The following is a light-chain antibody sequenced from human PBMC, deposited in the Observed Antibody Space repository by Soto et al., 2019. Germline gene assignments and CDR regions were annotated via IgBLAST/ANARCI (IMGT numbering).Light chain of an antibody. CDR1: QSVSSSY. J-gene: IGKJ5*01. V-gene: IGKV3-20*01. CDR2: GAS. CDR3: QQYGSSIT. Sequence: EIVLTPSPGTLSLSPVERATLSCRASQSVSSSYLAWYQQKPGQAPRLLTYGASSRATGIPDRFSGSGSGTDFTLTISRLEPEDFAVYYCQQYGSSITFGQGTRLEIK.